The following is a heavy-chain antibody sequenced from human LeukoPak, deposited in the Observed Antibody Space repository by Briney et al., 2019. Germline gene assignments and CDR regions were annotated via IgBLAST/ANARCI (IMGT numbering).Heavy chain of an antibody. CDR2: ISSSGSTI. V-gene: IGHV3-48*03. D-gene: IGHD6-19*01. Sequence: GGSLRLSCAASGFTFSSYEMNWVRQAPGKGLEWVSYISSSGSTIYYADSVKGRFTISRDNAKNSLYLQMNSLRAEDTAVYYCARDRSSGWYPPQFDYWGQGTLVTVSS. CDR3: ARDRSSGWYPPQFDY. J-gene: IGHJ4*02. CDR1: GFTFSSYE.